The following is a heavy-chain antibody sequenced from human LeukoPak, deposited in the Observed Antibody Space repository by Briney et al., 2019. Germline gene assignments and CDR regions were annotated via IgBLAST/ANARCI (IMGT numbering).Heavy chain of an antibody. D-gene: IGHD3-16*01. V-gene: IGHV3-48*04. J-gene: IGHJ3*02. CDR3: ARDLGVTDDAFDI. CDR2: ISIRSSTI. CDR1: GFTFSSYS. Sequence: GGSLRLSCAASGFTFSSYSMAWVRQAPGKGLEWVSYISIRSSTIYYADSVKGRFTISRDNAKNSLYLQMNSLRAEDTAVYYCARDLGVTDDAFDIWGQGTMVTVSS.